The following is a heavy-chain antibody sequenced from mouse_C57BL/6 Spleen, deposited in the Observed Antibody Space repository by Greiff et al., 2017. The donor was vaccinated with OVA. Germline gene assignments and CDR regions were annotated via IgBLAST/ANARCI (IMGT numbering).Heavy chain of an antibody. V-gene: IGHV1-61*01. J-gene: IGHJ4*01. D-gene: IGHD3-1*01. CDR2: IYPSDSAT. CDR3: ARSGDADEDY. CDR1: GYTFTSYW. Sequence: VQLQHPGAELVRPGSSVKLSCKASGYTFTSYWMDWVKQRPGQGLEWIGTIYPSDSATHYNQKFKDKATLTVDKSSSTAYRQLSSLTSDDSAVYYCARSGDADEDYWGQGTSVTVSS.